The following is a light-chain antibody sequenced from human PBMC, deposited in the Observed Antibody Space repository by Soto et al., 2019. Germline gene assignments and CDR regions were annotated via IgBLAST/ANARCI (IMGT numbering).Light chain of an antibody. CDR2: DAS. V-gene: IGKV3-11*01. J-gene: IGKJ4*01. CDR3: QQRSNSPPLT. CDR1: QSVSSY. Sequence: EIVLTQSPATLSLSPGERATLSCRASQSVSSYLAWYQQKPGQAPRLLIYDASNRATGIPARFSGSGSGTDFTLTISSLEPEDVAVYYCQQRSNSPPLTFGGGTKVEIK.